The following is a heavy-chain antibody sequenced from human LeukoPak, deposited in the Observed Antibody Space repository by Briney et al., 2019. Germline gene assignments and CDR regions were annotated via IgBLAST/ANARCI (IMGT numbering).Heavy chain of an antibody. D-gene: IGHD1-26*01. J-gene: IGHJ4*02. Sequence: GGSLRLSCAASGFTFSSYWMHWVRQAPGKGLVWVSRIKSDGSSTNYADSVKGRFTISRDNAKNTLYLQMNSLRAEDTAVYYCARDPIVGATYPLVPPDYWGQGTLVTVST. CDR2: IKSDGSST. V-gene: IGHV3-74*01. CDR3: ARDPIVGATYPLVPPDY. CDR1: GFTFSSYW.